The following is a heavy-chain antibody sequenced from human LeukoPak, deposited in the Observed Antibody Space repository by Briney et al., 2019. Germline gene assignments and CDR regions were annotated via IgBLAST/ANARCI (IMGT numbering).Heavy chain of an antibody. CDR1: GFMFSTYW. CDR2: IKNDGSEK. V-gene: IGHV3-7*01. J-gene: IGHJ3*02. CDR3: ARERKDGDRWLRPYYDAFDI. Sequence: PGGSLRLSCAASGFMFSTYWMSWVRQAPGKGLEWVANIKNDGSEKYQVDSVKGRFTISRDNAKNSLYLQMNSLRAEDTAVYYCARERKDGDRWLRPYYDAFDIWGQGTMVTVSS. D-gene: IGHD5-12*01.